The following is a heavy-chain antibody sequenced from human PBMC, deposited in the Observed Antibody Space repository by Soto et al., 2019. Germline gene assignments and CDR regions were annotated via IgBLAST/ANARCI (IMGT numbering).Heavy chain of an antibody. CDR1: GYDFTSYG. CDR3: ARGRIVATLRDAFEI. Sequence: QGRLLQSGDEVKKPGASVRVSCRASGYDFTSYGISWVRQAPGQGLEWVSWISAYNGKRDTAQKFQGRVTMTVVTSTNTAHMELGDLTSADTAVYYCARGRIVATLRDAFEIWGQRTMVAVSS. D-gene: IGHD2-21*01. V-gene: IGHV1-18*01. J-gene: IGHJ3*02. CDR2: ISAYNGKR.